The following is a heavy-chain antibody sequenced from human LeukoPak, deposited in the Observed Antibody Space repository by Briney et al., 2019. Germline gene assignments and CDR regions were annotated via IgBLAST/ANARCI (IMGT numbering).Heavy chain of an antibody. Sequence: SETLSLTCTVSGGSISSYYWSWIRQPPGKGLEWIGYIYYSGSTNYNPSLKSRVTISVDTSKNQFSLTLSSVTAADTAVYYCARLTAYDFWSGYSHMDVWGKGTTVTVSS. J-gene: IGHJ6*03. CDR1: GGSISSYY. D-gene: IGHD3-3*01. CDR2: IYYSGST. CDR3: ARLTAYDFWSGYSHMDV. V-gene: IGHV4-59*01.